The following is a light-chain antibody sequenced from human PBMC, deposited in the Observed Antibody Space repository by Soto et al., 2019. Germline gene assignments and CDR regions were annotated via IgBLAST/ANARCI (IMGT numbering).Light chain of an antibody. V-gene: IGKV3-11*01. Sequence: EIVLTQSPATLSLSPGERATLSCRASQSVSSYLAWYQQKPGQAPRLLIYDATNRATGIPPRFSGSGSGTDSAPPISRLEPEDVAEYYCQQRSNWPPWTFGQGTKVEIK. CDR2: DAT. CDR3: QQRSNWPPWT. CDR1: QSVSSY. J-gene: IGKJ1*01.